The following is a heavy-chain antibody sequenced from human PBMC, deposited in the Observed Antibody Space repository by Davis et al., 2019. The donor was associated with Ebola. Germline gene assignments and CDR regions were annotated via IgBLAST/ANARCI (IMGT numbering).Heavy chain of an antibody. CDR2: IYHSGST. CDR3: ARAEFLEWSELDY. CDR1: GGSISSSNW. D-gene: IGHD3-3*01. V-gene: IGHV4-4*02. Sequence: SETLSLTCAVSGGSISSSNWWSWVRPPPGKGLEWIGEIYHSGSTNYNPSLKSRVTISVDKSKNQFSLKLSSVTAADTAVYYCARAEFLEWSELDYWGQGTLVTVSS. J-gene: IGHJ4*02.